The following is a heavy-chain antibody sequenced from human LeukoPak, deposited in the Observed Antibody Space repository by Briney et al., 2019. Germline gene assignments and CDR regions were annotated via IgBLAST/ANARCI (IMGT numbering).Heavy chain of an antibody. CDR3: TTSYYYYGMDV. CDR1: GFTFSGSA. Sequence: PGGSLKLSCAASGFTFSGSAMHWVRQASGKGLEWVGRIRSKANSYATAYAASVKGRFTISRDDSKNTAYLQMNSLKTEDTAVYYCTTSYYYYGMDVWGQGTTVTVSS. CDR2: IRSKANSYAT. J-gene: IGHJ6*02. V-gene: IGHV3-73*01.